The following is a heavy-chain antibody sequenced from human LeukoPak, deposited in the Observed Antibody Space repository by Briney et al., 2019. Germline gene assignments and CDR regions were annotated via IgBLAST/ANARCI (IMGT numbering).Heavy chain of an antibody. V-gene: IGHV5-51*01. CDR1: GYSFTSYW. CDR3: ARRHYDILTGYYFVRGAFDI. J-gene: IGHJ3*02. Sequence: GESLKISCKGSGYSFTSYWIGWVRQMPGKGLEWMGIIYPGDSDARYSPSFQGQVTISADKSISTAYLQWSSLKASDTDMYYCARRHYDILTGYYFVRGAFDIWGQGTMVTVSS. D-gene: IGHD3-9*01. CDR2: IYPGDSDA.